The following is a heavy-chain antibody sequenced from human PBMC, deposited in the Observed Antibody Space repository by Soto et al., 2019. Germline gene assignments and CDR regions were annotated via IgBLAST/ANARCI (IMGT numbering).Heavy chain of an antibody. CDR3: ARDRVPNGSGFFPFDY. J-gene: IGHJ4*01. D-gene: IGHD3-22*01. Sequence: QIQLVQSGAEVKKPGASVKVSCKASGYTFNIYGINWVRQAPGQGLEWMGWISAFNGKTNYAQNVQGRVTMTTDTSASTAYVELRSLRSDDPAVYYCARDRVPNGSGFFPFDYWGHGTLVTVSS. CDR2: ISAFNGKT. V-gene: IGHV1-18*01. CDR1: GYTFNIYG.